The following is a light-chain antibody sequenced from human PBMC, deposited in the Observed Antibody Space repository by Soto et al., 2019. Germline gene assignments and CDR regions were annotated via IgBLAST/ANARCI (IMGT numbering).Light chain of an antibody. V-gene: IGLV2-14*01. J-gene: IGLJ1*01. CDR3: SSYTSSSSYV. CDR1: SSDVGAYNS. CDR2: DVT. Sequence: ALTQPASVSGSPGQSIAISCTGTSSDVGAYNSVSWYQQYPGKAPKLMIHDVTNRPSGVSDRFSGSKSGNTASLTISGLQAEDEADYYCSSYTSSSSYVFGSGTKVTV.